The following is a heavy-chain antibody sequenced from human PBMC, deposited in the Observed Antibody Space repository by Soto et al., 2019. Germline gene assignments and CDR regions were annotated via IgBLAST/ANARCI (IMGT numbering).Heavy chain of an antibody. V-gene: IGHV1-3*01. CDR1: GYTFTSYA. CDR3: ARHVKQQLGGDDY. CDR2: INAGNGNT. J-gene: IGHJ4*02. D-gene: IGHD6-13*01. Sequence: ASVKVSCKASGYTFTSYAMHWVRQAPGQRLEWMGWINAGNGNTKYSQKFQGRVTITRDTSASTAYMELSSLRSEDTAVYYCARHVKQQLGGDDYWGQGTLVTVSS.